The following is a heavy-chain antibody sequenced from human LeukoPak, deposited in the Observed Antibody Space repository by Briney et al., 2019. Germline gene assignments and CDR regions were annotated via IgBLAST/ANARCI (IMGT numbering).Heavy chain of an antibody. D-gene: IGHD3-16*01. Sequence: SETLSLTCTVSGGSISSYYWSWIRQPPGKGLGWIGYIYYSGSTNYNPSLKSRVTISVDTSKNQFSLKLSSVTAADTAVYYCARGGTTGSFDYWGQGTLVTVSS. V-gene: IGHV4-59*01. CDR2: IYYSGST. CDR3: ARGGTTGSFDY. CDR1: GGSISSYY. J-gene: IGHJ4*02.